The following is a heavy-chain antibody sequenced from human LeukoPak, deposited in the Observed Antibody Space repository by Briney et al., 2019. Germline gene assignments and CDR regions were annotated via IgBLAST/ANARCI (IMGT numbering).Heavy chain of an antibody. V-gene: IGHV4-4*07. CDR1: GGSISGFH. J-gene: IGHJ4*02. CDR2: IYPSGNS. CDR3: ASHSRDGYNLLDY. D-gene: IGHD5-24*01. Sequence: SETLSLTCTVSGGSISGFHWSWIRQPAGKGLEWIGRIYPSGNSNYNPSLKSRVTMSLNRSKNQFSLKLSSVTAADTAVYYCASHSRDGYNLLDYWGQGTLVTVSS.